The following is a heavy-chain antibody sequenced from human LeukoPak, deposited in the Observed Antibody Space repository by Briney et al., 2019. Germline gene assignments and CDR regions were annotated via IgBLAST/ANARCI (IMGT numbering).Heavy chain of an antibody. D-gene: IGHD6-6*01. Sequence: GESLQISCQASGYGFTSYWIGWVRPMPGKGLGWMGIIYPGDSDTRYSPSFQGQVTISADKSISTAYLQWSSLKASDTAMYYCARTIRYSSSGLDYWGQGTLVTVSS. J-gene: IGHJ4*02. CDR2: IYPGDSDT. CDR3: ARTIRYSSSGLDY. V-gene: IGHV5-51*01. CDR1: GYGFTSYW.